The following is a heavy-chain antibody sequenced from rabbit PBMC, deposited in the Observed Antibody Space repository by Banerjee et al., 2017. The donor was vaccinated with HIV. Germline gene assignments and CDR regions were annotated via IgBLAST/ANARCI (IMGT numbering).Heavy chain of an antibody. D-gene: IGHD6-1*01. V-gene: IGHV1S45*01. J-gene: IGHJ4*01. Sequence: QQQLEESGGGLVKPGGTLTLTCKASGIDFSSYYYMCWVRQAPGKGPEWIACIYTGDGNTYYASWAKGRFTISKTSSTTVTLQMTSLTAADTATYFCARGGAGYAGYGYAYNLWGPGTLVTVS. CDR1: GIDFSSYYY. CDR2: IYTGDGNT. CDR3: ARGGAGYAGYGYAYNL.